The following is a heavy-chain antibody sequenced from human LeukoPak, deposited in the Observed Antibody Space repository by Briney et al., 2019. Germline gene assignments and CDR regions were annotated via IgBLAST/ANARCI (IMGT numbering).Heavy chain of an antibody. V-gene: IGHV4-39*01. CDR2: IYYSGST. CDR3: ARSAAYFDY. D-gene: IGHD2-15*01. CDR1: GGSISSSSYY. J-gene: IGHJ4*02. Sequence: PSETLSLTCTVSGGSISSSSYYWGGIRQPPGKGLEWIGSIYYSGSTYYNPSLKSRVTISVDTSKNQFSLKLSSVTAADTAVYYCARSAAYFDYWGQGTLVTVSS.